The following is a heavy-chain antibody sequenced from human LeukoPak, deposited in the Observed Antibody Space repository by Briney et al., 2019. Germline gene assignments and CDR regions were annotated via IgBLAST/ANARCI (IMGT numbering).Heavy chain of an antibody. J-gene: IGHJ4*02. Sequence: GGSLRLSCAASGFTFSSYEMNWVRQAPGKGLEWVGFIRSKAYGGTTEYAASVKGRFTISRDDSKSIAYLQMNSLKTEDTAVYYCTRQEGYFDYWGQGTLVTVSS. V-gene: IGHV3-49*04. CDR2: IRSKAYGGTT. CDR3: TRQEGYFDY. CDR1: GFTFSSYE.